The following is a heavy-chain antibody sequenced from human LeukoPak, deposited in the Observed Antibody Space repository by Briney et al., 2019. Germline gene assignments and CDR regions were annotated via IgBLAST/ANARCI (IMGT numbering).Heavy chain of an antibody. CDR2: IYTSGST. J-gene: IGHJ4*02. Sequence: SETLSLTXTVSGGSISSGSYYWSWIGQPAGKGLQWIGRIYTSGSTNYNPSLKSRVTISVDTSKNQFSLKLSSVTAADTAVYYCASSGYSYGYYFDYWGQGTLVTVSS. CDR1: GGSISSGSYY. D-gene: IGHD5-18*01. CDR3: ASSGYSYGYYFDY. V-gene: IGHV4-61*02.